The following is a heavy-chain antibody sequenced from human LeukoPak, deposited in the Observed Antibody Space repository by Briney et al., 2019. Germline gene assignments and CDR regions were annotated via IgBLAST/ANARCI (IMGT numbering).Heavy chain of an antibody. CDR1: GFTFSSYA. CDR3: AKQGPFIVGAGSESDGI. Sequence: GGSLRLSCAASGFTFSSYAMSWVRQAPGKGLEWVSAISGSGGSTYYADSVKGRFTISRDNSKNTLYLQMNSLRAEDTAVYHCAKQGPFIVGAGSESDGIWGQGTMVTVSS. J-gene: IGHJ3*02. V-gene: IGHV3-23*01. D-gene: IGHD1-26*01. CDR2: ISGSGGST.